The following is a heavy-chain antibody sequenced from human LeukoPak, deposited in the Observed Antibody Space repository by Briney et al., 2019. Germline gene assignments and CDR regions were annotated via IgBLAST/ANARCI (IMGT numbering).Heavy chain of an antibody. CDR3: ARDLVVATASSPYYYYCMDV. D-gene: IGHD2-21*02. CDR1: GFTFSSYS. V-gene: IGHV3-48*01. J-gene: IGHJ6*03. Sequence: GGSLRLSCAASGFTFSSYSMNWVRQAPGKGLEWVSYISSSSRTIYYADSVKGRFTISRDNDKNLLYLQMNSLRAEDTAVYYCARDLVVATASSPYYYYCMDVWGKGTTVTVSS. CDR2: ISSSSRTI.